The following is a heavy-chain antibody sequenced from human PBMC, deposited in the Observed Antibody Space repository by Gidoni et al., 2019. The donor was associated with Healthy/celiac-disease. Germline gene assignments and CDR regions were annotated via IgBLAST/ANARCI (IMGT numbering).Heavy chain of an antibody. J-gene: IGHJ6*02. CDR3: ARGDCSSTSCFLRYYYYGMDV. Sequence: QVQLVESGGGVVQPGRSLRLSCAASAFTSSSYGMHGVRQAPGKGLEWVAVIWYDGSNKYYADSVKGRFTISRDNSKNTLYLQMNSLRAEDTAVYYCARGDCSSTSCFLRYYYYGMDVWGQGTTVTVSS. CDR2: IWYDGSNK. CDR1: AFTSSSYG. D-gene: IGHD2-2*01. V-gene: IGHV3-33*01.